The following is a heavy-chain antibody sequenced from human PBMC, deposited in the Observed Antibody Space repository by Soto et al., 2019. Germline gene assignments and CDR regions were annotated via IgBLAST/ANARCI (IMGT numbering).Heavy chain of an antibody. V-gene: IGHV1-69*02. CDR3: ARGSTIVRGAPSWFDP. CDR1: GGTFSRYT. J-gene: IGHJ5*02. D-gene: IGHD3-10*01. Sequence: QVQLVQSGAEVKKPGSSVKVSCKASGGTFSRYTINWVRQAPGQRLEWMGRIIPIAAIANYTQKFQGRVTITVDKSSTTAYMELSSLRSDDTAVYYCARGSTIVRGAPSWFDPWGQGTLVTVSS. CDR2: IIPIAAIA.